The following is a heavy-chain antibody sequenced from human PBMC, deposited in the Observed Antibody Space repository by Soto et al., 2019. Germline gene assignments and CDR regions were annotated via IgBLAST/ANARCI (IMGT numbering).Heavy chain of an antibody. D-gene: IGHD4-17*01. CDR2: ISGSGGST. CDR3: AKLLVRDYSTFDY. J-gene: IGHJ4*02. Sequence: HPGGSLRLSCAASGFTFSSYAMSWVRQAPGKGLEWVSAISGSGGSTYYADSVKGRFTISRDNSKNTLYLQMNSLRAEDTAVYYCAKLLVRDYSTFDYWGQGTLVTVSS. V-gene: IGHV3-23*01. CDR1: GFTFSSYA.